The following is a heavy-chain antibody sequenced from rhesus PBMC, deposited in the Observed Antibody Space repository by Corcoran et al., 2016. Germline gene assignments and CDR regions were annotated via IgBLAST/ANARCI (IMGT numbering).Heavy chain of an antibody. CDR1: GFTFSDYY. CDR2: ISCVISYI. D-gene: IGHD3-3*01. Sequence: EVQLVESGGGLVQPGGSLRLSCAASGFTFSDYYMSWVRQAPGKGLEWVSSISCVISYIYYADSVKGQFTISRDNAKNSLYLQMNSLKTEDTAVYYCTRVVLQFLDWLPSLFDYWGQGFLVTVSS. CDR3: TRVVLQFLDWLPSLFDY. J-gene: IGHJ4*01. V-gene: IGHV3S4*01.